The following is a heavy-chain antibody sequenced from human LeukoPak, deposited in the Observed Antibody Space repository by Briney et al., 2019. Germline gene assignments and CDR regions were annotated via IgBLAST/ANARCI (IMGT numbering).Heavy chain of an antibody. V-gene: IGHV4-39*07. Sequence: SETLSLTCTVSGGSISSSSYYWGWIRQPRGTGLEWIGSIYYSGSTYYNPSLRSRVTISVDTSKNQFSLKLSSVTAADTAVYYCTRGSIAYYYMDVWGKGTTVTISS. CDR3: TRGSIAYYYMDV. CDR2: IYYSGST. D-gene: IGHD3-22*01. J-gene: IGHJ6*03. CDR1: GGSISSSSYY.